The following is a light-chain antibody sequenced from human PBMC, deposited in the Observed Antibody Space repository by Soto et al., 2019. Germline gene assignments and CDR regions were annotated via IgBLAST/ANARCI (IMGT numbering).Light chain of an antibody. CDR2: EVS. V-gene: IGLV2-14*01. J-gene: IGLJ2*01. CDR3: SSYTSSITLVV. CDR1: SSDVGGYNY. Sequence: QSVLTQPASVSGSPGQSITISCTGTSSDVGGYNYVSWYQQHPGKAPKLMIYEVSNRPSGVSDRFSGSKSGNTASLTIFGLQAEDEADYYCSSYTSSITLVVFGGGTKLTVL.